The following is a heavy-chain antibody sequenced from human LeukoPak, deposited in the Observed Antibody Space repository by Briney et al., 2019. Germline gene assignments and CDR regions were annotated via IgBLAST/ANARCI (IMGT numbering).Heavy chain of an antibody. D-gene: IGHD4-17*01. CDR2: TYSGGTT. Sequence: GGSLRLSCAASGFTVSSNYMSWVRQAPGKGLEWVSVTYSGGTTYYADSVKGRFTISRDNSNNTLYLQMNSLRADDTAVYYCARGPVTKFEIWGQGTILTVSS. CDR1: GFTVSSNY. V-gene: IGHV3-53*01. CDR3: ARGPVTKFEI. J-gene: IGHJ3*02.